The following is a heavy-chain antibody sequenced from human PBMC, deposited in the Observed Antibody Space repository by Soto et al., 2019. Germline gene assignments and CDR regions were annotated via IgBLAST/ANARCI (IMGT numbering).Heavy chain of an antibody. V-gene: IGHV4-34*01. CDR2: IKDGGYT. Sequence: QVQLQQWGAGLLKPSETLSLNCAVNGVSLSGYYWSWIRQPPGKGLEWIGEIKDGGYTNYSPSLKSRATISSDTSNNQFSLRLNSVTAADTGVYYCAKGQEGVVATHWDQGALVTVSS. CDR3: AKGQEGVVATH. D-gene: IGHD5-12*01. J-gene: IGHJ4*02. CDR1: GVSLSGYY.